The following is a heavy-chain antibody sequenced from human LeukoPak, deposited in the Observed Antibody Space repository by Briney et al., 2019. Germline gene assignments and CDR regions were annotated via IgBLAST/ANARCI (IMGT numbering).Heavy chain of an antibody. Sequence: TGGSLRLSCAASGFTFSSYSMNWVRQAPGKGLEWVSYISSSGTTIYYADSVKGRFTSSRDNAKNSLYLQMNSLRAEDTAVYYCARWAAVDDYWGQGTLVTVSS. CDR3: ARWAAVDDY. D-gene: IGHD6-13*01. CDR1: GFTFSSYS. CDR2: ISSSGTTI. V-gene: IGHV3-48*01. J-gene: IGHJ4*02.